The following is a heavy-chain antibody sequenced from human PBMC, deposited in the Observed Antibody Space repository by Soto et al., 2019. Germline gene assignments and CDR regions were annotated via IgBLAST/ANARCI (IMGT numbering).Heavy chain of an antibody. CDR3: ARSQGSSTSLEIYYYYYYGMDV. CDR2: IIPISDTT. D-gene: IGHD2-2*01. CDR1: GGTFSSYA. J-gene: IGHJ6*02. Sequence: QVQLVQSGAEVKKPGSSVKVSCKASGGTFSSYAISWVRQAPGQGLEWMGGIIPISDTTNYAQKFQGRVTITADESTSTAYMALSSLRSEDTAVYYCARSQGSSTSLEIYYYYYYGMDVWPRDHGHRLL. V-gene: IGHV1-69*01.